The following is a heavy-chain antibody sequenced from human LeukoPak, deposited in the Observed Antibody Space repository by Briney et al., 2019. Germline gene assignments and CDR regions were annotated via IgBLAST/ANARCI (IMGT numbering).Heavy chain of an antibody. J-gene: IGHJ4*02. CDR1: VFTFSNAW. Sequence: GGSLRLSCADSVFTFSNAWMSWVRQAAGKGLEWVGRIKSKTDGGTTDYAAPVKGRFTISRDDSKNTLYLQMNSLKTEDTAVYYCTTDRWDCSSTSCPFDYWGQGTLVTVSS. V-gene: IGHV3-15*01. D-gene: IGHD2-2*01. CDR3: TTDRWDCSSTSCPFDY. CDR2: IKSKTDGGTT.